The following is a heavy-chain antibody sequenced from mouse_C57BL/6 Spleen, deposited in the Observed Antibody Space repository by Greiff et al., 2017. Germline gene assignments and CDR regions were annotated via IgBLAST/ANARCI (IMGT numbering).Heavy chain of an antibody. CDR2: FYPGSGSI. CDR3: ARHEDTVVAFDWYFDV. Sequence: QVHVKQSGAELVKPGASVKLSCKASGYTFTEYTIHWVKQRSGQGLEWIGWFYPGSGSIKYNEKFKDKATLTADKSSSTVYMKLSRLTSEDSAVYFCARHEDTVVAFDWYFDVWGTGTTVTVSS. V-gene: IGHV1-62-2*01. D-gene: IGHD1-1*01. J-gene: IGHJ1*03. CDR1: GYTFTEYT.